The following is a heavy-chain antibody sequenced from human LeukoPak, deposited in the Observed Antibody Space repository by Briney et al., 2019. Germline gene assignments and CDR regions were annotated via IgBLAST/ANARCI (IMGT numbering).Heavy chain of an antibody. D-gene: IGHD2-15*01. CDR1: GYTFTDYG. CDR3: ARVSPILVMVAATPLGY. CDR2: ISAYNGDT. Sequence: ASVKVSCKATGYTFTDYGIAWVRQAPGQGLEWMGWISAYNGDTSFAQKFQDRVTVTTDTSTSTAYMELRSLRSDDTAVYYCARVSPILVMVAATPLGYWGQGTLVTVSS. J-gene: IGHJ4*02. V-gene: IGHV1-18*01.